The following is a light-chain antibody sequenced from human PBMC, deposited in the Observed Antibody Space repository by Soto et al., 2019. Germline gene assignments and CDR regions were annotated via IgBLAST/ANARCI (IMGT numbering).Light chain of an antibody. CDR1: SSNIGDHD. J-gene: IGLJ3*02. Sequence: QSVLTQPPSVSAAPGQTVTISCSGGSSNIGDHDVSWYKQLPGTAPKLLMSENNKRPSGIPDRFSGSKSGTSATLGITGLQTGDEADYYCGTWDSSLSAGVFGGGTKLTVL. CDR2: ENN. CDR3: GTWDSSLSAGV. V-gene: IGLV1-51*02.